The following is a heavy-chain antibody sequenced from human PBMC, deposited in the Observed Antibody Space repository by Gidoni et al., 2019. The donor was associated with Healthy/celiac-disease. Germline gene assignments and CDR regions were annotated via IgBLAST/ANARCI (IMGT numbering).Heavy chain of an antibody. CDR1: GFTFSSYD. CDR2: ISGSGGST. V-gene: IGHV3-23*01. CDR3: AKVDGGNSG. Sequence: EVQLLESGGVLVQPGGSLRLSCPASGFTFSSYDMSWVRQAPGKGLEWVSAISGSGGSTYYAEYVKGRFTISRDNSKNTLYLKMNSLRAEDTAVYYCAKVDGGNSGWGQGTLGTVSS. D-gene: IGHD2-21*02. J-gene: IGHJ4*02.